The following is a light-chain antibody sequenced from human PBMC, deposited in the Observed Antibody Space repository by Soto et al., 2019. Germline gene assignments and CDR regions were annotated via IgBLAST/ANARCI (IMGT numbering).Light chain of an antibody. V-gene: IGKV3-20*01. Sequence: VVLTQSPDTLSLSPGERATLSCRASQSVSSSYLAWYQQKPGQAPRLLIYGASSRATGIPDRFSGSGSGTDFTLIIGRLEPEDFAVYFCQQYDTSPLTFGGGTKVEIK. CDR2: GAS. CDR3: QQYDTSPLT. CDR1: QSVSSSY. J-gene: IGKJ4*01.